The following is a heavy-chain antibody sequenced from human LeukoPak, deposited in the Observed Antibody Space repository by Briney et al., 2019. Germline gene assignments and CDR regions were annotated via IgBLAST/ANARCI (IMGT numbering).Heavy chain of an antibody. Sequence: GESLKISCKGSGYSITSYRIAWVRQMPGKGLEWMGMIYPADSDIRYSPSFQGQVTISADKSISTAYLQWSSLKASDTAMYYCARQEYCSGGSCYTWFDPWGQGTLVTVSS. V-gene: IGHV5-51*01. CDR3: ARQEYCSGGSCYTWFDP. D-gene: IGHD2-15*01. J-gene: IGHJ5*02. CDR1: GYSITSYR. CDR2: IYPADSDI.